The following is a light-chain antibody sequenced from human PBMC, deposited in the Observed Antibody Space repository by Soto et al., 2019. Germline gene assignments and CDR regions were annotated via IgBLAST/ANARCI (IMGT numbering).Light chain of an antibody. CDR3: QQYYSYPWT. V-gene: IGKV1-8*01. Sequence: AIRMTQSPSSLSASTGDRDTITCRASKGISSYLAWYQQKPGKAPKLLIYAAYTLQSGDPSRFSGSGSGTDFTLTICCLQSEDFATYYCQQYYSYPWTCGQGTKVEIK. J-gene: IGKJ1*01. CDR2: AAY. CDR1: KGISSY.